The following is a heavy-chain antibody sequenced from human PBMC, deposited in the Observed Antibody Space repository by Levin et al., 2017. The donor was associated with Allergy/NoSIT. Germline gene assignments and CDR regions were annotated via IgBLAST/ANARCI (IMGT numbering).Heavy chain of an antibody. CDR2: ISAYNGNT. D-gene: IGHD5-12*01. J-gene: IGHJ3*02. V-gene: IGHV1-18*01. Sequence: ASVKVSCKASGYTFTSYGISWVRQAPGQGLEWMGWISAYNGNTNYAQKLQGRVTMTTDTSTSTAYMELRSLRSDDTAVYYCASMSGIVATRLTLKGGDAFDIWGQGTMVTVSS. CDR3: ASMSGIVATRLTLKGGDAFDI. CDR1: GYTFTSYG.